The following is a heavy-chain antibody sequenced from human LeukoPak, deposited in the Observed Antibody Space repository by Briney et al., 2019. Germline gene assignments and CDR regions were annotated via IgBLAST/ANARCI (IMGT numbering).Heavy chain of an antibody. J-gene: IGHJ6*03. CDR2: IYYSGNT. V-gene: IGHV4-30-4*08. Sequence: PSETLSLTCTVSGGSISSGDYYWRWIRQPPGKGLEWIGYIYYSGNTYYNPSLNSRVTISVDTSNNQFSLKLSSVTAADTAVYYCARSFGTTCYNCYYYYYYMDVWGKGTTVTVSS. D-gene: IGHD2-2*02. CDR3: ARSFGTTCYNCYYYYYYMDV. CDR1: GGSISSGDYY.